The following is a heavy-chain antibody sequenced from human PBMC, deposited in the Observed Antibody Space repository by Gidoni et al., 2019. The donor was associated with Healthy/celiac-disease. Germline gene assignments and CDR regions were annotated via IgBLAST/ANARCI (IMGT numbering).Heavy chain of an antibody. J-gene: IGHJ5*02. D-gene: IGHD6-19*01. V-gene: IGHV4-59*01. Sequence: QVQLQESGPGLEKPSETLSLTCTVPGGSISSYYWSWIRQPPGKGLEWIGYIYYSGSTNYNPSLKSRVTISVDTSKNQFSLKLSSVTAADTAVYYCARDLAVAGWFDPWGQGTLVTVSS. CDR1: GGSISSYY. CDR3: ARDLAVAGWFDP. CDR2: IYYSGST.